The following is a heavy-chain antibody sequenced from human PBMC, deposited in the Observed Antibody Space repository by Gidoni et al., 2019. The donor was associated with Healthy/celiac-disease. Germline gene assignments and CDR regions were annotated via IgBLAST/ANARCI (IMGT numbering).Heavy chain of an antibody. CDR3: ARHENQDWFDP. CDR1: GGSISSSSYY. CDR2: IYYSGST. J-gene: IGHJ5*02. V-gene: IGHV4-39*01. Sequence: QLQLQESGPGLVQPSETLSLTCTVSGGSISSSSYYWGWIRQPPGKGLEWIGSIYYSGSTYYNPSLKSRVTISVDTSKNQFSLKLSSVTAADTAVYYCARHENQDWFDPWGQGTLVTVSS.